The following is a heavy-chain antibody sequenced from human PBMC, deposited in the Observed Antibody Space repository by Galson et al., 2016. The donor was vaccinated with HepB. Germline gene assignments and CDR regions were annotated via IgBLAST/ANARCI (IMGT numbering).Heavy chain of an antibody. Sequence: SLRLSCAASGFTLSDFYMSWIRQAPGKGPAWVSYISGSGSDIYYSDSVKGRFTISRDNADKSLFLQMHSLRADDTAVYYCARALGMAQNWGQGTLVTVSS. V-gene: IGHV3-11*04. J-gene: IGHJ4*02. CDR1: GFTLSDFY. CDR3: ARALGMAQN. CDR2: ISGSGSDI. D-gene: IGHD3-16*01.